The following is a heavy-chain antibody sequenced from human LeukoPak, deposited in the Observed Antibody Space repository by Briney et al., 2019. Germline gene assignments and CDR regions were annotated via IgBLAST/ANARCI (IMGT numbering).Heavy chain of an antibody. J-gene: IGHJ4*02. D-gene: IGHD4-23*01. CDR3: ARAGSTCVKGYSIDH. CDR1: GGIIRSIW. CDR2: IYYSGST. Sequence: SETLTLTCAGSGGIIRSIWMSWSRQPPGKGLEWIGYIYYSGSTNYNPSLKSRVSISVGTSKNQFSLALNSVSAADTAVYYCARAGSTCVKGYSIDHWGQGTLVTVSS. V-gene: IGHV4-59*01.